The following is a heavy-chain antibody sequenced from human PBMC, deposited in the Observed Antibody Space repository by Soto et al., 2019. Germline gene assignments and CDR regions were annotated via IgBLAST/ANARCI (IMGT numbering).Heavy chain of an antibody. J-gene: IGHJ5*02. D-gene: IGHD1-20*01. V-gene: IGHV4-59*01. CDR3: AREPIRGNWFDP. CDR1: GGSISSYY. Sequence: SETLSLTCTVSGGSISSYYWIWIRQPPGKGLEWIGYIYYSGSTNYNPSLKSRVTISVDTSKNQFSLNLSSVTAADTAVYYCAREPIRGNWFDPWGQGTLVTV. CDR2: IYYSGST.